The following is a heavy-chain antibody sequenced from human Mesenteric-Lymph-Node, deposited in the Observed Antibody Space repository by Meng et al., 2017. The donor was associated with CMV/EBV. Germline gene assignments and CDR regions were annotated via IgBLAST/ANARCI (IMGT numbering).Heavy chain of an antibody. Sequence: GSLRLSCTVSGYSISSGYYWGWIRQPPGKGLEWIGSIYHTGNTYYNPSLKSRVTISVDTSKNQFSLKLSSVSAADTAVYYCAKVDLLLDYWGQGTLVTVS. V-gene: IGHV4-38-2*02. J-gene: IGHJ4*02. D-gene: IGHD2-15*01. CDR2: IYHTGNT. CDR3: AKVDLLLDY. CDR1: GYSISSGYY.